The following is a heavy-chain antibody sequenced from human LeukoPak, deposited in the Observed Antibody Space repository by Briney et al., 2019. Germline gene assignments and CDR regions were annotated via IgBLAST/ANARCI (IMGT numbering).Heavy chain of an antibody. CDR2: ISSSGSTI. J-gene: IGHJ4*02. Sequence: GGSLTLSCAATGFTFSDYYMSWIRQAPGKGLEWVSYISSSGSTIYYADSVKGRFTISRDNAKNSLYLQMNSLRAEDTAVYYCARERSGSYHAAFDYWGQGTLVTVSS. CDR1: GFTFSDYY. V-gene: IGHV3-11*01. D-gene: IGHD1-26*01. CDR3: ARERSGSYHAAFDY.